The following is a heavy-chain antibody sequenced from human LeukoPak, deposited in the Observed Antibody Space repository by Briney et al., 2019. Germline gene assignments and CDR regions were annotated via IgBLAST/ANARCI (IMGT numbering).Heavy chain of an antibody. J-gene: IGHJ4*02. CDR2: IDTNTGNP. D-gene: IGHD3-22*01. CDR1: GYTFTSIT. Sequence: ASVKVSCKAPGYTFTSITLNWVRQAPGQGLEWMGWIDTNTGNPTYAQGFTGRFIFSLDTSVSTAFLQISSLKADDTAIYYCARGYDTTGYFSYWGQGTLVSVSS. CDR3: ARGYDTTGYFSY. V-gene: IGHV7-4-1*02.